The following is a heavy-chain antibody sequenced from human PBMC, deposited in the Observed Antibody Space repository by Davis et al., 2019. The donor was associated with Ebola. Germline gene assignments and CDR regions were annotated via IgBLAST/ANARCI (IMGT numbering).Heavy chain of an antibody. D-gene: IGHD6-19*01. CDR3: TIIAVAGTFLSY. V-gene: IGHV3-73*01. CDR2: IRSKANSYAT. Sequence: GGSLRLSCAASGFTFSNAWMNWVRQAPGKGLEWVGRIRSKANSYATAYAASVKGRFTISRDDSKNTAYLQMNSLKTEDTAVYYCTIIAVAGTFLSYWGQGTLVTVSS. CDR1: GFTFSNAW. J-gene: IGHJ4*02.